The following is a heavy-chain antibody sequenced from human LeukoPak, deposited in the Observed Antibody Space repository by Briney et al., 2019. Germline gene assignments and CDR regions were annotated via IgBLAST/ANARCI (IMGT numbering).Heavy chain of an antibody. D-gene: IGHD3-10*01. V-gene: IGHV5-51*01. J-gene: IGHJ3*02. CDR1: GYSFTNYW. CDR2: VYPLNSDT. CDR3: TRRFGDAFDI. Sequence: GESLKISCKDSGYSFTNYWIGWVRQMPGKGLEWMGVVYPLNSDTRYSPSFQGHVTISADRSISTAYPQWSSLKASDTAIYYCTRRFGDAFDIWGQGTIVTVSS.